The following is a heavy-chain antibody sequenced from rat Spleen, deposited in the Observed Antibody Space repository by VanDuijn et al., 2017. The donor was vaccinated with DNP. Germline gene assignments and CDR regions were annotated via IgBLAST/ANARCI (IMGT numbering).Heavy chain of an antibody. D-gene: IGHD1-4*01. J-gene: IGHJ3*01. Sequence: EVQLVESGGGLVQPGRSLKLSCVASGFTFSDHNMAWVRQAPKKGLEWVATIAFDGRSTFYRDSVRGRVTISRENAKSVLFLEMGSLRSEDTATYYCARRDYPVPAYWGQGTLVTVSS. CDR3: ARRDYPVPAY. CDR1: GFTFSDHN. CDR2: IAFDGRST. V-gene: IGHV5-7*01.